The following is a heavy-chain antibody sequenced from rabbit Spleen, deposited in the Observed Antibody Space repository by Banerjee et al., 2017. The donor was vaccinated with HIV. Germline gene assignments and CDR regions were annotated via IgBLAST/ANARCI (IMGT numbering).Heavy chain of an antibody. CDR2: IDLVFGST. CDR1: GFSFSSRFY. CDR3: VRGASSSGYYNL. V-gene: IGHV1S40*01. D-gene: IGHD1-1*01. Sequence: QSLEESGGDLVKPGASLTLTCTASGFSFSSRFYMCWVRQAPGKGLEWIGYIDLVFGSTYYASWVNGRFTISSHNAQNTLYLQLNSLTVADTATYFCVRGASSSGYYNLWGQGTLVTVS. J-gene: IGHJ4*01.